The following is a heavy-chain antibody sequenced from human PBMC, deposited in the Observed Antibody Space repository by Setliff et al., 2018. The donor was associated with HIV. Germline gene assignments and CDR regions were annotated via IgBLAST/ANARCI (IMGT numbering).Heavy chain of an antibody. D-gene: IGHD6-19*01. V-gene: IGHV3-23*01. Sequence: GGSLRLSCAAPGFTFSNYAMTWVRQAAGKGLERVSAISSSGINTYYYIDSVKGRFIISRDNSRNTLYLQMNSLRAEDTAVYYCAKKPKYISGWFQYYFDDWGQGARVTVSS. J-gene: IGHJ4*02. CDR2: ISSSGINT. CDR3: AKKPKYISGWFQYYFDD. CDR1: GFTFSNYA.